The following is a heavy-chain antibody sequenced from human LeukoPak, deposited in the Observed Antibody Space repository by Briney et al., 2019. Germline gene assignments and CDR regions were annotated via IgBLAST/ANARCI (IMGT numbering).Heavy chain of an antibody. D-gene: IGHD3-10*01. CDR1: GFTLKSYA. V-gene: IGHV3-23*01. CDR3: AKNLIRGATNWFDP. Sequence: GGSLRLSCEVSGFTLKSYAISGVRRPPGRGWGGCQVISGSTGGTHFADSVTGRFTISRDNSKNTLYLQMSSLRADDTAVYYCAKNLIRGATNWFDPWGQGTLVTVSS. J-gene: IGHJ5*02. CDR2: ISGSTGGT.